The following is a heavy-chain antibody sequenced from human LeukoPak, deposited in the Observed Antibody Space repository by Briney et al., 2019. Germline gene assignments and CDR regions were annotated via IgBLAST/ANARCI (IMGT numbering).Heavy chain of an antibody. CDR2: IYYSGTP. Sequence: SETLSLTCTVSGGSINNDGHYWSWIRQHPGKGLEWIGYIYYSGTPYYNPSLKSRVTISVGTSKNQFSLQLSSVTAADTAVYYCARASRLGELSLGYWGQGTLVTVSS. CDR1: GGSINNDGHY. CDR3: ARASRLGELSLGY. V-gene: IGHV4-31*03. D-gene: IGHD3-16*02. J-gene: IGHJ4*02.